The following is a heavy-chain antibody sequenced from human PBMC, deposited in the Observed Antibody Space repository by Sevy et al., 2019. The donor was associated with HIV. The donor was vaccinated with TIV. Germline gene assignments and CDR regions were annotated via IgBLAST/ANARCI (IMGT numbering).Heavy chain of an antibody. V-gene: IGHV3-30-3*01. J-gene: IGHJ4*02. CDR1: GFTFSSYA. CDR3: ARAGVEDY. CDR2: ISYDGSNK. D-gene: IGHD2-15*01. Sequence: GGSLRLSCAASGFTFSSYAMHWVRQAPGKGLEGVAVISYDGSNKYYADSVKGRFTISRDNSKNTLYLQMNSLRAEDTAVYYCARAGVEDYWGQGTPVTVSS.